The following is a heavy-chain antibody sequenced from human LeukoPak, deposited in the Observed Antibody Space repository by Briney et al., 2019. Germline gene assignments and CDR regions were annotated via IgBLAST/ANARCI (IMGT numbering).Heavy chain of an antibody. J-gene: IGHJ4*02. CDR1: GFTFSTFN. Sequence: GGSLRLSCAPSGFTFSTFNMNWFRQAPGKGLEWVSSISSGGDYKYYADSVKGRFTTSRDNAKNSLSLQLSSLRVEDTAIYYCARGHYDVLASSYKWTPDYWGQGTLVTVSS. D-gene: IGHD3-9*01. CDR2: ISSGGDYK. CDR3: ARGHYDVLASSYKWTPDY. V-gene: IGHV3-21*01.